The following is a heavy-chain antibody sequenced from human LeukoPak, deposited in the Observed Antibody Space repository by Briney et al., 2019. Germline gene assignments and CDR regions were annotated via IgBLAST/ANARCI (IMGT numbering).Heavy chain of an antibody. CDR1: GYTFTSYG. CDR2: ISAYDGNT. V-gene: IGHV1-18*01. D-gene: IGHD2-2*01. CDR3: ARGPVVPAANNWFDP. J-gene: IGHJ5*02. Sequence: ASVKVSCKASGYTFTSYGISWVRQAPGQGLEWMGWISAYDGNTNYAQKLQGRVTMTTDTSTSTAYMELRSLRSDDTAVYYCARGPVVPAANNWFDPWGQGTLVTVSS.